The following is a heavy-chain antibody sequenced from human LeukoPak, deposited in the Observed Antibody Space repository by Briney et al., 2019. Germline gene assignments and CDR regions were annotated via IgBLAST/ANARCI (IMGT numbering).Heavy chain of an antibody. Sequence: SETLSLTCTVPGGSISSYYWSWIRQPPGKGLEWIGYIYYSGSTNYNPSLKSRVTISVDTSKNQFSLKLSSVTAADTAVYYCARESDYYDSSGYKDYWGQGTLVTVSS. CDR3: ARESDYYDSSGYKDY. CDR1: GGSISSYY. CDR2: IYYSGST. D-gene: IGHD3-22*01. J-gene: IGHJ4*02. V-gene: IGHV4-59*01.